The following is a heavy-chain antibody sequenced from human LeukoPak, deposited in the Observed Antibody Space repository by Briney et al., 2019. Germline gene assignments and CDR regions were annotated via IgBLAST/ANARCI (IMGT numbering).Heavy chain of an antibody. J-gene: IGHJ4*02. V-gene: IGHV3-74*01. D-gene: IGHD1-26*01. CDR2: ISTDGSST. CDR3: AGGRSGNYGLFDY. CDR1: GFTFSGYW. Sequence: PGGSLRLSCAASGFTFSGYWMHWVRQAPGKGLAWGSRISTDGSSTNYADSVKGRFTISRDNAKNTLYLQMNSLRADDTAVYYCAGGRSGNYGLFDYWGQGTLVTVSS.